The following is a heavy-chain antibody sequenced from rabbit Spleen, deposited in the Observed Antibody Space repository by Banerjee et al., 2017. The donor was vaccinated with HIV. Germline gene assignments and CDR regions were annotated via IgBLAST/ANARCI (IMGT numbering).Heavy chain of an antibody. D-gene: IGHD1-1*01. J-gene: IGHJ4*01. V-gene: IGHV1S45*01. CDR1: GFPFSSGDW. Sequence: QEQLEESGGGLVKPEGSPTLTCKASGFPFSSGDWICWVRQAPGKGLQWIACINTYTARPVYATWAKGRFTISRTSSTTVTLQMTSLTAADRAAYFCARDLVGVIGWNFYLWGPGTLVTVS. CDR2: INTYTARP. CDR3: ARDLVGVIGWNFYL.